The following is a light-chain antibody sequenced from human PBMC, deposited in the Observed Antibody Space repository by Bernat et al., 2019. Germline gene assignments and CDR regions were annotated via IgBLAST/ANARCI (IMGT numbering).Light chain of an antibody. Sequence: QVVLTQSPSASASLGASVNLTCTLSSGHSNYAIAWHQQQPEKGPRYLMKLNSDGSHSKGDGISDRFSGSSSGAERYLTISSLQSEDEADSYCQTWGTGIQVFGGGTKLTVL. J-gene: IGLJ2*01. CDR1: SGHSNYA. V-gene: IGLV4-69*01. CDR2: LNSDGSH. CDR3: QTWGTGIQV.